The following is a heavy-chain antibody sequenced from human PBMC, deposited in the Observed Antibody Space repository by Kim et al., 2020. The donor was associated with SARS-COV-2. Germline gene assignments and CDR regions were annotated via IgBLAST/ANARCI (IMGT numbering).Heavy chain of an antibody. V-gene: IGHV1-2*02. J-gene: IGHJ6*02. CDR3: ARDRDITGTTYYGMDV. Sequence: KFQGRVTITRDTSISTAYMELSRLRSDDTAVYYCARDRDITGTTYYGMDVWGQGTTVTVSS. D-gene: IGHD1-7*01.